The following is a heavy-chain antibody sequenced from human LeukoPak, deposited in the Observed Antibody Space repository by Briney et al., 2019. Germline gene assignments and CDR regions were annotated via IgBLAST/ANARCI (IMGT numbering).Heavy chain of an antibody. CDR3: ARDSMVVVTIHDAFEI. V-gene: IGHV1-18*04. D-gene: IGHD3-22*01. J-gene: IGHJ3*02. Sequence: ASVKVSCKASGYSFTNYGVSWVRQAPGQGLEWLGWISAHNGKTDFSPRFHGRLILTTDTSTSTSYMELSSLRPDHTAVYFCARDSMVVVTIHDAFEIWGQGTRVTVSS. CDR1: GYSFTNYG. CDR2: ISAHNGKT.